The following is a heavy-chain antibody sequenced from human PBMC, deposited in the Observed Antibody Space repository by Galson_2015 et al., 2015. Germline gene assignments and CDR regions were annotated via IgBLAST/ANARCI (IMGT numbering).Heavy chain of an antibody. CDR2: IYYSGST. D-gene: IGHD4-17*01. CDR1: GGSISNSGYY. CDR3: ARHPTIVGDYGN. J-gene: IGHJ4*02. Sequence: LSLTCTVSGGSISNSGYYWGWIRQPPGKRLEWIGSIYYSGSTYYNPSLKSRVTISVDTSKNDFSLKLSSVTAADTAVYYCARHPTIVGDYGNWGQGTLVTVSS. V-gene: IGHV4-39*01.